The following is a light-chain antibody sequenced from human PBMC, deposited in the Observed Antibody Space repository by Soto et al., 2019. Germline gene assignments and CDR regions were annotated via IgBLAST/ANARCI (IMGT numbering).Light chain of an antibody. Sequence: EIVMTQSPATLSVSPGERATLSCRASQSVSSNLAWYQQKPGQAPRLLIYGATTRAPGIPARFSGSGSGTEFTLTISSLQSEDFAVYYCQQYNNCPPWTFGQGTKVEIK. V-gene: IGKV3-15*01. CDR3: QQYNNCPPWT. CDR1: QSVSSN. CDR2: GAT. J-gene: IGKJ1*01.